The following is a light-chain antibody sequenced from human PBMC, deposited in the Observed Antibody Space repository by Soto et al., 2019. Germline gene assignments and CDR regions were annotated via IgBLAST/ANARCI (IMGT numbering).Light chain of an antibody. V-gene: IGLV2-14*03. CDR1: SSDIGDCDY. J-gene: IGLJ2*01. CDR2: DVN. Sequence: QSALTQPASVSGSPGQSITLSCTGTSSDIGDCDYVSWYQRHPGKAPKLIIYDVNKRPSGVSDRFSGSKSGNTASLTISGLQAEDEADYYCTSYSSGSTHVIFGGGTKLTVL. CDR3: TSYSSGSTHVI.